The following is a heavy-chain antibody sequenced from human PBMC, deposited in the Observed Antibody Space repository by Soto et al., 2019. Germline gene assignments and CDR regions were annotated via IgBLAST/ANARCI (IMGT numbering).Heavy chain of an antibody. Sequence: ASVKVSCKASGYTFTSYGISWVRQAPGQGLEWMGWISAYNGNTNYAQKLQGRVTMTTDTSTSTAYMELRSLRSDDTAVYYCARASLNYDFWSAYYGMDVWGQGNTVTVSS. D-gene: IGHD3-3*01. V-gene: IGHV1-18*01. CDR3: ARASLNYDFWSAYYGMDV. CDR2: ISAYNGNT. CDR1: GYTFTSYG. J-gene: IGHJ6*02.